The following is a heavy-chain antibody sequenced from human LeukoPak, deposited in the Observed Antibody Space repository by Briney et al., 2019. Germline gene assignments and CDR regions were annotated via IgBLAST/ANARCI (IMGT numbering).Heavy chain of an antibody. Sequence: SETLSLTCTVSGGSISSGSYYWSWIRQPPGKGLEWIGYIYYSGSTNYNPSLKSRVTMSVDTSRNQFSLKLISVTVADTAVYYCARTLLVTTTALDSWGQGTLVTVSS. CDR1: GGSISSGSYY. D-gene: IGHD5-12*01. V-gene: IGHV4-61*01. CDR2: IYYSGST. CDR3: ARTLLVTTTALDS. J-gene: IGHJ1*01.